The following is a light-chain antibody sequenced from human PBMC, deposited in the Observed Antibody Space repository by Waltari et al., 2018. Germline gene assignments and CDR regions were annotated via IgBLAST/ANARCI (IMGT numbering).Light chain of an antibody. CDR1: SSDVGIYDY. J-gene: IGLJ3*02. V-gene: IGLV2-8*01. CDR3: GSYAGSKILL. Sequence: QSALTQPPSASGSPGQSVTISCTGTSSDVGIYDYVSWYQQRPGKAPKLIIYAVTERPAGVPDRFAGSTSGNTASLTVFGLQTEDEGTYYCGSYAGSKILLFGGGTELTVL. CDR2: AVT.